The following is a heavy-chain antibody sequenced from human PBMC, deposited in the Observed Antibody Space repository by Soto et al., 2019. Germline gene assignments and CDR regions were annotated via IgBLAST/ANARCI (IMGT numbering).Heavy chain of an antibody. CDR2: ISDGGGNT. D-gene: IGHD5-12*01. J-gene: IGHJ4*02. V-gene: IGHV3-23*01. Sequence: PGGSLRLSSAASGLTLNSYAVGGARQATGQGLEWVAVISDGGGNTYYADSVQGRVTITRDKSKNTLYLQMNSLRADDTAVYYCARADPQDSGYDRFDYWGQGTLVTVSS. CDR1: GLTLNSYA. CDR3: ARADPQDSGYDRFDY.